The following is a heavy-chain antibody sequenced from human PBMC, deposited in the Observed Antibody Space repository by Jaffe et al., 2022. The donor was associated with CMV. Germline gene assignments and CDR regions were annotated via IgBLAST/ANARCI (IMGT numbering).Heavy chain of an antibody. D-gene: IGHD4-4*01. CDR3: ARGPCFTWDYSNYFTGRRCNPRFDP. J-gene: IGHJ5*02. V-gene: IGHV4-34*01. CDR1: GGSFSGYY. CDR2: INHSGST. Sequence: QVQLQQWGAGLLKPSETLSLTCAVYGGSFSGYYWSWIRQPPGKGLEWIGEINHSGSTNYNPSLKSRVTISVDTSKNQFSLKLSSVTAADTAVYYCARGPCFTWDYSNYFTGRRCNPRFDPWGQGTLVTVSS.